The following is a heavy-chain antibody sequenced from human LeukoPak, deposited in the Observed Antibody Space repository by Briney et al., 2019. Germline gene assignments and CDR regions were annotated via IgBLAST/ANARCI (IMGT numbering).Heavy chain of an antibody. D-gene: IGHD4-17*01. CDR2: IYHSGST. CDR3: ARLPYGVLLFDY. CDR1: GGSISSSNW. Sequence: SETLSLTCAVSGGSISSSNWWSRVRQPPGKGLEWIGEIYHSGSTNYNPSLKSRVTISVDKSKNQFSLKLSSVTAADTAVYYCARLPYGVLLFDYWGQGTLVTVSS. V-gene: IGHV4-4*02. J-gene: IGHJ4*02.